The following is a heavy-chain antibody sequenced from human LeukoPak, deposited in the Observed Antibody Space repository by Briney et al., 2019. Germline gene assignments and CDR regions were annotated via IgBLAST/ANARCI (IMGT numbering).Heavy chain of an antibody. CDR2: ISRSGSDI. CDR1: GFSFSSYE. V-gene: IGHV3-48*03. J-gene: IGHJ4*02. Sequence: GGSLRLSCAASGFSFSSYEMKWVRQAPGKGLEWVSYISRSGSDIYYADSVKGRFTISRDNAKNSLYLQMNSLRAEDTAVYYCARDLGFTGDSYYFDYWGQGTLVTVSS. CDR3: ARDLGFTGDSYYFDY. D-gene: IGHD4-17*01.